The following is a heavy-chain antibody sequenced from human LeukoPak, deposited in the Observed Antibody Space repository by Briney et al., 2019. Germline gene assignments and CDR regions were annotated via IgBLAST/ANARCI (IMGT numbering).Heavy chain of an antibody. Sequence: ASVKVSCKASGYTFTDYYMHWVRQAPGQGLEWMGRINPNSGGSNYAQEFQGRVTMTRDTSISTAYMELNRLRSDDTAVYYCARGSGYGDSPGRHWGQGTLVTVSS. V-gene: IGHV1-2*06. CDR3: ARGSGYGDSPGRH. CDR2: INPNSGGS. D-gene: IGHD4-17*01. CDR1: GYTFTDYY. J-gene: IGHJ4*02.